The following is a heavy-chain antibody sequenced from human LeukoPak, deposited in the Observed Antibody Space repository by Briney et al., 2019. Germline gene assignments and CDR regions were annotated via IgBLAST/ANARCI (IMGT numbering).Heavy chain of an antibody. D-gene: IGHD2-2*01. Sequence: SETLSLTCTVSGGSISSYFWSWIRQPPGKGLEWIGYIYYSGSTNYNPSLQSRVTISVDTSKNQFSLKLSSVTAADTAVYYCARSIGAAAHFDSWGQGTLVTVSS. CDR3: ARSIGAAAHFDS. CDR1: GGSISSYF. V-gene: IGHV4-59*08. J-gene: IGHJ4*02. CDR2: IYYSGST.